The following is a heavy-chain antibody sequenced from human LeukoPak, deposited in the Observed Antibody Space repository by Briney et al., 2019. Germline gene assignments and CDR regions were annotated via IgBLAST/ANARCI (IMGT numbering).Heavy chain of an antibody. J-gene: IGHJ6*02. CDR1: GFTFSIYG. Sequence: GGSLRLSCAASGFTFSIYGMNWGRQAPGKGMEWVSTIGGGGYSTYYADSVKGRFTISRDNSKNTLFLQMNSLRAEDTAIYYCAKGSVSMAGTPGDVWGQGTTVTVSS. V-gene: IGHV3-23*01. CDR3: AKGSVSMAGTPGDV. CDR2: IGGGGYST. D-gene: IGHD6-19*01.